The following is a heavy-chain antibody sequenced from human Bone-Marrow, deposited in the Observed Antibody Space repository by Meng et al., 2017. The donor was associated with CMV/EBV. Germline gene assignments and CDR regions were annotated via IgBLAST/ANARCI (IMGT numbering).Heavy chain of an antibody. D-gene: IGHD3-22*01. CDR2: ISWNSGGV. J-gene: IGHJ2*01. Sequence: GGSLRLSCAASGFTFGNYAMRWVRQAPGKGLEWVSGISWNSGGVGYADSVRGRFTISRDNAKNSLYLQMSSLRAEDTALYYCAKDGADSYWYFDLWGRSTLVTVSS. CDR1: GFTFGNYA. V-gene: IGHV3-9*01. CDR3: AKDGADSYWYFDL.